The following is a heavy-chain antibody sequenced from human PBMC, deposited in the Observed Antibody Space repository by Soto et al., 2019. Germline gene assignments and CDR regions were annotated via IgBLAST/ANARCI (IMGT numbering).Heavy chain of an antibody. V-gene: IGHV3-48*03. CDR2: ISSSGGTI. D-gene: IGHD3-22*01. J-gene: IGHJ4*02. Sequence: PGGSLRLSCAASGFSFSDYEMNWVRQAPGKGLEWLSYISSSGGTIKYADSVKGRFTISRDNTKNSLYLQMHSLRADDTAVYYCAKEGNFDSSYDFWGQGTLVTVSS. CDR1: GFSFSDYE. CDR3: AKEGNFDSSYDF.